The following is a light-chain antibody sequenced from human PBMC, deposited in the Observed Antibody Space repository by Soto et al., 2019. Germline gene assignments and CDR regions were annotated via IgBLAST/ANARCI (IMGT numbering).Light chain of an antibody. V-gene: IGKV3-20*01. CDR2: DAS. Sequence: TPSPASLFESSGGRATPSYRSSQSVRSNYLAWYQQKPGQAPRLLIYDASNGATGIPDRFSGSGSGTDFTLTISRLEPEDFAVYYCQQYGSSPRTVGQGTKVDIK. CDR3: QQYGSSPRT. CDR1: QSVRSNY. J-gene: IGKJ1*01.